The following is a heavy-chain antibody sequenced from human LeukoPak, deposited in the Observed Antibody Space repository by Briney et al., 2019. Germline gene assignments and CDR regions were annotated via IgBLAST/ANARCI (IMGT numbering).Heavy chain of an antibody. CDR3: AKDFGPIAAAGYDAFDI. V-gene: IGHV3-23*01. CDR2: ISGSGGST. CDR1: GFTFSSYA. J-gene: IGHJ3*02. Sequence: GGSLRLSCAASGFTFSSYAMSWVRQAPGKALEWVSAISGSGGSTYYADSVKGRFTISRDNSKNTLYLQMNSLRAEDTAVYYCAKDFGPIAAAGYDAFDIWGQGTMVTVSS. D-gene: IGHD6-13*01.